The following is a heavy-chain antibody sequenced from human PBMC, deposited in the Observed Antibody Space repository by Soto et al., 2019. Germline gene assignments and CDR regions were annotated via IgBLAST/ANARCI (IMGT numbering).Heavy chain of an antibody. CDR2: IYWDDDK. Sequence: QITLKESGPTLVKPTQTLTLTCTVSGLSLSTSGVGVGWIRQPPGKALEWLALIYWDDDKRYSPSLKSRLTIHKHTSKTQVLITMTNRDPVDTAPYYRAQTPVGTVDYWGQGTLATGSS. V-gene: IGHV2-5*02. CDR3: AQTPVGTVDY. D-gene: IGHD1-26*01. CDR1: GLSLSTSGVG. J-gene: IGHJ4*02.